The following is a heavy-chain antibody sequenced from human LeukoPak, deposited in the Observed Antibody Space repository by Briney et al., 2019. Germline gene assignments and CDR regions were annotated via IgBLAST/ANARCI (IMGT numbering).Heavy chain of an antibody. V-gene: IGHV4-59*01. D-gene: IGHD3-22*01. CDR1: GGSISSYY. CDR2: IYYSGST. Sequence: SETLSLTGTVSGGSISSYYWSWIRQPPGKGLEWIGYIYYSGSTNYNPSLKSRVTLSVDTSKNQFSLKLSSVTAADTAVYYCARARWGYDSSGYLGANYYFDYWGQGTLVTVSS. J-gene: IGHJ4*02. CDR3: ARARWGYDSSGYLGANYYFDY.